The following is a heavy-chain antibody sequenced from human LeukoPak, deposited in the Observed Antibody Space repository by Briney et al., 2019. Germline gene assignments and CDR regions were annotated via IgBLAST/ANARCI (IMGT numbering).Heavy chain of an antibody. V-gene: IGHV3-7*01. J-gene: IGHJ4*02. D-gene: IGHD2-2*01. CDR1: GFTLSPYW. CDR3: ASRYCSSTSCYVAY. CDR2: IKEDGTDK. Sequence: GGSLRLSCVASSGFTLSPYWMNWVRQAPGKGLEWVANIKEDGTDKNYVASVKGRFTISRDNAKNSLYLQMNSLRAEDTAVYYCASRYCSSTSCYVAYWGQGTLVTVSA.